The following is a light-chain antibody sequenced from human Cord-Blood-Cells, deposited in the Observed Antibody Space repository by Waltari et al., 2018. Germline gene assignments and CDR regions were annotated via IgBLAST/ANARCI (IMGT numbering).Light chain of an antibody. V-gene: IGLV1-36*01. CDR3: AAWDDSLNGVV. Sequence: QSVLTQPPSVSEAPRQRVTISCSGSSSNIGNNAVNWYQQLPGKAPKLLIYYDDLLPSGVSDRFSGSKSSTSASLAISGRQAEDEADYYWAAWDDSLNGVVFGGGTKLTVL. CDR1: SSNIGNNA. CDR2: YDD. J-gene: IGLJ2*01.